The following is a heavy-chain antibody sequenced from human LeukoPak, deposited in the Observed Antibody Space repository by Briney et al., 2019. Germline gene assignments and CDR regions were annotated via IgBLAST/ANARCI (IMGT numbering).Heavy chain of an antibody. J-gene: IGHJ3*02. CDR3: ARAEGHNYTLYASDM. CDR1: VESIRTYY. Sequence: SQTLSLTRTVSVESIRTYYWSWVRQPPGPGLEGIGDFYYRGSTKYNPSLKSRVTISVDTSKNQFSLKLSSVTAADTAVYYCARAEGHNYTLYASDMWGQGTLVTVSS. D-gene: IGHD5-24*01. V-gene: IGHV4-59*01. CDR2: FYYRGST.